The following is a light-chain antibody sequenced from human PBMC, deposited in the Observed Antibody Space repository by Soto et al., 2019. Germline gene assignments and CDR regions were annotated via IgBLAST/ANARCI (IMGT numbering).Light chain of an antibody. J-gene: IGKJ4*01. CDR2: GAS. CDR1: QSVSSSY. CDR3: QQYGSSPLT. V-gene: IGKV3-20*01. Sequence: EIVLTQSPGTLSLSPGERATLSCRASQSVSSSYLAWYQQKPGKAPRLLIYGASSRATGIPHRFSGSGSGTDFTLTISRLESEDFAVYYCQQYGSSPLTFGGGTKVEIK.